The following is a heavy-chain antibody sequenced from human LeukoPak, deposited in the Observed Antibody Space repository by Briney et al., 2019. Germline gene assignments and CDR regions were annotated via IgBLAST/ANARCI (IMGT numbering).Heavy chain of an antibody. D-gene: IGHD6-19*01. CDR2: HYSVGTT. J-gene: IGHJ4*02. CDR3: AGDPPGIRVPGV. V-gene: IGHV3-53*01. CDR1: GITACSIT. Sequence: GRSLRLSCAASGITACSITMTWVRQTPEGGLWRVSDHYSVGTTSYTAPATGRFSLSRDNSKTTLSLQMDSLRLQNTPLFFFAGDPPGIRVPGVWGQGTLVTVSS.